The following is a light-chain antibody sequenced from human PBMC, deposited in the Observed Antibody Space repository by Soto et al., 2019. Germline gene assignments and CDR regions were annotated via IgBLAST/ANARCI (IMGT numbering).Light chain of an antibody. CDR3: SSYTSSSTL. CDR2: EVS. Sequence: QSALTQPASVSGFPGQSMTISCTGTSSDVGGYNYVSWYQQHPGKAPKLMIFEVSYRPSGVSNRFSGSKSGNTASLTISGLQAEDEADYYCSSYTSSSTLFGGGTKLTVL. CDR1: SSDVGGYNY. J-gene: IGLJ2*01. V-gene: IGLV2-14*01.